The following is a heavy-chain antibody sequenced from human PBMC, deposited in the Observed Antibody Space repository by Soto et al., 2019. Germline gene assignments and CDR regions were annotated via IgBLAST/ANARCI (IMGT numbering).Heavy chain of an antibody. CDR1: GFTFSSYA. CDR2: ISGSGGST. Sequence: PGGSLRLSCAASGFTFSSYAMSWVRQAPGKGLEWVSAISGSGGSTYYADSVKGRFTISRDNSKNTLYLQMNSLRAEDTAVYYCASRPIYYYGSGRGYYYYGMDVWGQGTTVTVSS. CDR3: ASRPIYYYGSGRGYYYYGMDV. D-gene: IGHD3-10*01. V-gene: IGHV3-23*01. J-gene: IGHJ6*02.